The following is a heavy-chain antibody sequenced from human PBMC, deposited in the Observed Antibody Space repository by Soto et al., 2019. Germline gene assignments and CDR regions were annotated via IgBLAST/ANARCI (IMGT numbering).Heavy chain of an antibody. CDR3: ARLTYDYDSSGYRYYFDY. D-gene: IGHD3-22*01. CDR1: GGSVSSGSYY. J-gene: IGHJ4*02. Sequence: QVQLQESGPGLVKPSETLSLTCTVSGGSVSSGSYYWSWIRQPPGKGLEWIGYMYYSGSTNYNPSLKSRVTISVDTSKNQFSLNLSSVTAADTAVYYCARLTYDYDSSGYRYYFDYWGQGTLVTVSP. CDR2: MYYSGST. V-gene: IGHV4-61*01.